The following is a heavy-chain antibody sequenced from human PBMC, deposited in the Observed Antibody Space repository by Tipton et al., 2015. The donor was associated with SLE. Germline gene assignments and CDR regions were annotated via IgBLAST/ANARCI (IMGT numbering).Heavy chain of an antibody. V-gene: IGHV3-13*01. CDR3: ARDGGSLEDYMDV. Sequence: SLRLSCAASGFTFSSYDMHWVRQGTGKGLEWVSAIGTAGDTYYPGSVKGRFTISRENAKHSLYLQMTNLRAGDTAVYYCARDGGSLEDYMDVWGKGTTVTVSS. D-gene: IGHD1-26*01. CDR1: GFTFSSYD. J-gene: IGHJ6*03. CDR2: IGTAGDT.